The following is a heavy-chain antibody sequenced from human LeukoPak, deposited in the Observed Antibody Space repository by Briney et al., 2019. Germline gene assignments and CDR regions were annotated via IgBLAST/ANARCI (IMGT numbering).Heavy chain of an antibody. CDR1: GYTFTSHY. CDR3: AKAQGDYYYDSSGYYDWFDP. J-gene: IGHJ5*02. CDR2: INPSGSST. Sequence: ASVKVSCKASGYTFTSHYMHWVRQAPGQGLEWMGLINPSGSSTLYAQKFQGRVTMTRDMSTTTDYMELSSLRSEDTAVYYCAKAQGDYYYDSSGYYDWFDPWGQGTLVTVSS. D-gene: IGHD3-22*01. V-gene: IGHV1-46*01.